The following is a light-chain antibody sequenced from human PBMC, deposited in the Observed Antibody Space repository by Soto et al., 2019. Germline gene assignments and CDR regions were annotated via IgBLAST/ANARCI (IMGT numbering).Light chain of an antibody. J-gene: IGKJ1*01. CDR3: QQYGSSPRT. CDR1: QSVSSSY. V-gene: IGKV3-20*01. Sequence: IVLTQSPGTLSLSPGERATLSCRASQSVSSSYLAWYQQKPGQAPRLLIQGASIRVTGIPDRFSGSGSGTDFTLTISRLEPEDFAVYYCQQYGSSPRTFGQGTKVDIK. CDR2: GAS.